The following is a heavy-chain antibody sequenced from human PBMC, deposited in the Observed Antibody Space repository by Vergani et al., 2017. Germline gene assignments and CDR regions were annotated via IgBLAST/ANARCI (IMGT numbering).Heavy chain of an antibody. J-gene: IGHJ4*02. CDR2: IYPGDSDT. CDR1: GYNFTSYW. CDR3: ARDPIAAAGKGPFDY. V-gene: IGHV5-51*03. D-gene: IGHD6-13*01. Sequence: EVQLVQSGAEVKKPGESLKISCKTSGYNFTSYWIGWVRQMPGKGLEWMGIIYPGDSDTRYSPSFQGQVTISVDKSISTAYLQWSSLKASDTAMYYCARDPIAAAGKGPFDYWGQGTLVTVSS.